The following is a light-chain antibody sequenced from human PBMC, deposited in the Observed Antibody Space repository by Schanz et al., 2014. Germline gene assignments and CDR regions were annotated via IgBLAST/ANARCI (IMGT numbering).Light chain of an antibody. CDR1: QDISSW. J-gene: IGKJ1*01. CDR2: AAS. V-gene: IGKV1-12*01. Sequence: DIQMTQSPSSVSASVGDRVTITCRASQDISSWLAWYQQKPGRAPKLLIYAASSLQSGVPSRFSGSGSGTHFTLTISSLQPEDVATYYCQQAQQAKSFPRTFGQGTKVEIK. CDR3: QQAQQAKSFPRT.